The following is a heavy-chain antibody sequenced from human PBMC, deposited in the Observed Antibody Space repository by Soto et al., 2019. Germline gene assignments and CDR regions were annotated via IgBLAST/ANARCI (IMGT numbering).Heavy chain of an antibody. Sequence: PGGSLRLSCAASGFTFSSYSMNWVRQAPGKGLEWVSSISSSSSYIYYADSVKGRFTISRDNAKNSLYLQMNSLRAEDTAVYYCPVDVDTAMVTFDWFDPWGQGTLVTVSS. J-gene: IGHJ5*02. D-gene: IGHD5-18*01. V-gene: IGHV3-21*01. CDR3: PVDVDTAMVTFDWFDP. CDR1: GFTFSSYS. CDR2: ISSSSSYI.